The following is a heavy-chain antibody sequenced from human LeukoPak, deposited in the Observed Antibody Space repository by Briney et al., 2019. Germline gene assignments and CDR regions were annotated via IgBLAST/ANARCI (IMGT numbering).Heavy chain of an antibody. J-gene: IGHJ4*02. CDR1: GFTFSNYA. Sequence: GGSLRLSCVASGFTFSNYAMSWVRQAPGKGLEWVSSIHYSGGSTYYADSVKGRFTISRDNSKNTLYLQMNSLRAEDTAVYYCARTFLGATYHTHFDYWGQGTLVTVSS. D-gene: IGHD1-26*01. CDR2: IHYSGGST. V-gene: IGHV3-23*01. CDR3: ARTFLGATYHTHFDY.